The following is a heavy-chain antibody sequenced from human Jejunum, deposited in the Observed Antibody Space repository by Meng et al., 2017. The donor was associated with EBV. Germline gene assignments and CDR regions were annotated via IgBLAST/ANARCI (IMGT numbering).Heavy chain of an antibody. CDR3: ARGRGYDYGDS. V-gene: IGHV4-61*01. CDR1: VDSVTGYNY. J-gene: IGHJ5*02. Sequence: GPGRVKPSETLSLTCIVSVDSVTGYNYWTWIRQPPGKGLEWIGNLYYAGKAIYKPSLQSRVTISVDTSKNQISLKVTSVTAADTAIYYCARGRGYDYGDSWGQGTLVTVSS. CDR2: LYYAGKA. D-gene: IGHD5-12*01.